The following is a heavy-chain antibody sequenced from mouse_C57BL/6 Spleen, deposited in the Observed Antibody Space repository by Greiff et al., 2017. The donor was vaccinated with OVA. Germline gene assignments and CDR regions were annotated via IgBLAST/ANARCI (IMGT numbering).Heavy chain of an antibody. CDR2: IYPGSGST. V-gene: IGHV1-55*01. Sequence: VKLQEPGAELVKPGASVKMSCKASGYTFTSYWITWVKQRPGQGLEWIGDIYPGSGSTNYNEKFKSKATLTVDTSSSTAYMQLSSLTSEDSAVYYCARISYYFDYWGQGTTLTVSS. CDR1: GYTFTSYW. J-gene: IGHJ2*01. CDR3: ARISYYFDY.